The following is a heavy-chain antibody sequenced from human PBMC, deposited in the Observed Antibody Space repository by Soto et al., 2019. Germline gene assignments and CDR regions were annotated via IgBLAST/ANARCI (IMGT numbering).Heavy chain of an antibody. V-gene: IGHV1-69*02. D-gene: IGHD6-6*01. CDR3: ARAMRYSSSWFWDY. J-gene: IGHJ4*02. Sequence: ASVKVSCKASGGTFSSYTISWVRQAPGQGLEWMGRIIPILGIANYAQKFQGRVTITADKSTSTAYMELSSLRSEDTAVYYCARAMRYSSSWFWDYWGQGTLVTVSS. CDR2: IIPILGIA. CDR1: GGTFSSYT.